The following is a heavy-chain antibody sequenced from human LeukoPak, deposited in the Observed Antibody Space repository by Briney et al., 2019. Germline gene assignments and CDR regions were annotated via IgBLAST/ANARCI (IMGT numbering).Heavy chain of an antibody. V-gene: IGHV3-30*04. J-gene: IGHJ6*02. Sequence: GRSLRLSCAASGFTFSSYAMHWVRQAPGKGLEWVAVISYDGSNKYYADSVKGRFTISRDNSKNTLYLQMNSLRAEDTAVYYCARAASYYYYYYGMDVWGQGTTVTVSS. CDR1: GFTFSSYA. D-gene: IGHD2-2*01. CDR3: ARAASYYYYYYGMDV. CDR2: ISYDGSNK.